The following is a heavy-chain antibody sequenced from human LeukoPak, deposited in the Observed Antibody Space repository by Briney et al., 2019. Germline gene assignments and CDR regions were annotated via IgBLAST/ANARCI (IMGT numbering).Heavy chain of an antibody. V-gene: IGHV1-2*02. CDR2: INPNSGGT. J-gene: IGHJ4*02. CDR1: GYTFTGYY. CDR3: ARDGPYGSGSPWY. Sequence: ASVKVSCKACGYTFTGYYMHWVRQAPGQGLEWMGWINPNSGGTNYAQKFQGRVTMTRDTSISTAYMELSRLRSDDTAVYCCARDGPYGSGSPWYWGQGTLVTVSS. D-gene: IGHD3-10*01.